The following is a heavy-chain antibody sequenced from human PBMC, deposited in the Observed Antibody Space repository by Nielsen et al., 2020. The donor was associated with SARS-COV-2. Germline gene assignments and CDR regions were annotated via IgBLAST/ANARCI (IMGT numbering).Heavy chain of an antibody. CDR1: GFTFSSYW. V-gene: IGHV3-74*01. CDR2: INSDGSST. D-gene: IGHD5-18*01. J-gene: IGHJ2*01. CDR3: ARDNEYSYGPYWYFDL. Sequence: GESLKISCAASGFTFSSYWMHWVRQAPGKGLVWVSRINSDGSSTSYADSVKGRFTISRDNAKNTLYLQMNSLRAEDTAVYYCARDNEYSYGPYWYFDLWGRGTLVTVSS.